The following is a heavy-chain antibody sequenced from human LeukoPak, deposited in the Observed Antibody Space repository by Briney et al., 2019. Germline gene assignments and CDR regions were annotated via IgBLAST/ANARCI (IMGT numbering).Heavy chain of an antibody. CDR2: ISSSGSTI. V-gene: IGHV3-48*03. CDR3: ARARLGTFYYFDY. J-gene: IGHJ4*02. CDR1: GFTFSSYE. D-gene: IGHD7-27*01. Sequence: PGGSLRLPCAASGFTFSSYEMNWVRQAPGKGLEWVSYISSSGSTIYYADSVKGRFTISRDNAKNSLYLQMNSLRAEDTAVYYCARARLGTFYYFDYWGQGTLVTVSS.